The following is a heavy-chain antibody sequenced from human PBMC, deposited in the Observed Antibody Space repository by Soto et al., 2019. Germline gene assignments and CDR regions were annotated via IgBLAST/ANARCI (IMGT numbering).Heavy chain of an antibody. CDR2: IYKSATT. V-gene: IGHV4-30-4*01. J-gene: IGHJ5*01. CDR3: ARGRYCLTGRCFPNWFDS. D-gene: IGHD2-15*01. Sequence: QVQLLESGPGLVKPSQTLSLTCSVSGDSISTVDYCWAWIRQPPGQALEYIGYIYKSATTYYNPSYESRVAISLDTSKSQFSLNVASVTAADTAVYFCARGRYCLTGRCFPNWFDSWGQGTLVTVSS. CDR1: GDSISTVDYC.